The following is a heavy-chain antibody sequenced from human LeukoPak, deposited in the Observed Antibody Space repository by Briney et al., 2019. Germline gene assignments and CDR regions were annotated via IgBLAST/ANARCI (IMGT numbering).Heavy chain of an antibody. CDR1: GYTFTSYY. D-gene: IGHD4-11*01. CDR2: INPSVGST. V-gene: IGHV1-46*01. CDR3: ARDLNIDYRSEAFDASDI. J-gene: IGHJ3*02. Sequence: GASVKVSCKASGYTFTSYYMHWVRQVPGQGLEWMGIINPSVGSTSYAQKFQGRVTMTRDTSTSTVYMELSSLRSEDTAVYYCARDLNIDYRSEAFDASDIWGQGTMVTVSS.